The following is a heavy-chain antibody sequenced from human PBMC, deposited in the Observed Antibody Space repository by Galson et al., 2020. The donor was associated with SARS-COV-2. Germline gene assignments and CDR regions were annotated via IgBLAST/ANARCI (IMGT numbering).Heavy chain of an antibody. CDR1: GGSINTYY. V-gene: IGHV4-59*01. J-gene: IGHJ3*02. Sequence: SETLSLTCTASGGSINTYYWSWIRQPPGKGLEYIGYIYYSGSIHYNPSLKSRVTISIDTSKNQFSLKLSSVTAADTAVYYCARWSIGKDAFDIWGQGTMVTVSS. CDR3: ARWSIGKDAFDI. D-gene: IGHD3-22*01. CDR2: IYYSGSI.